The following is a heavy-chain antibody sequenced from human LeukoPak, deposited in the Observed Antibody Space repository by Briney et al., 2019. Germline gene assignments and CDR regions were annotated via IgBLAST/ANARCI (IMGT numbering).Heavy chain of an antibody. V-gene: IGHV3-74*01. CDR1: GYTFSRYW. Sequence: PGGSLTLSCVGSGYTFSRYWMHWVRQAPGKGLVWVSRINEDGSTTDYADSVKGRFTISRDNAKNTLTLQMNSLRAEDTAVYYCAREMGFDILTGYPYYFDYWGQGTLVTVSS. J-gene: IGHJ4*02. D-gene: IGHD3-9*01. CDR3: AREMGFDILTGYPYYFDY. CDR2: INEDGSTT.